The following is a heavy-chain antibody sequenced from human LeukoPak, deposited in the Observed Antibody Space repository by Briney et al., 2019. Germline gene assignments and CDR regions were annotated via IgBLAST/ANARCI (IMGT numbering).Heavy chain of an antibody. CDR1: GGSFSDYY. V-gene: IGHV4-34*01. Sequence: SETLSLTCAVYGGSFSDYYWSWIRQPPGKGLEWIGEINHSGSTNYNPSLKSRVTISVDTSKNQFSLKLSSVTAADTAVYYCARPFHYYYYGMDVWGQGTTVTVSS. CDR3: ARPFHYYYYGMDV. CDR2: INHSGST. J-gene: IGHJ6*02.